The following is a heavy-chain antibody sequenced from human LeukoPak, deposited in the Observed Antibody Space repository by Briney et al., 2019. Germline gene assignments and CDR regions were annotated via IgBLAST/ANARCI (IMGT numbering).Heavy chain of an antibody. Sequence: ASVKVSCKASGYTFTDYYMHWVRQAPGQGLEWMGWIHPNSGATNYAQNFQGRVTMTRDTSINTAYMELSGLRSDDTAMYYCARRPAVTGTLAYWGQGTLVTVSS. CDR1: GYTFTDYY. D-gene: IGHD6-19*01. CDR2: IHPNSGAT. V-gene: IGHV1-2*02. J-gene: IGHJ4*02. CDR3: ARRPAVTGTLAY.